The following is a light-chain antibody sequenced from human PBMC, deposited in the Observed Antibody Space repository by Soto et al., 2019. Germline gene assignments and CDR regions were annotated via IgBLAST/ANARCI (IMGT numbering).Light chain of an antibody. V-gene: IGKV1-5*01. CDR2: DVS. J-gene: IGKJ1*01. Sequence: DIQMTQSPSTLSASVGDRVTITCRASQTVDRWLAWYQQKPGKAPTLVISDVSSFERGVPSRFSGSGSGKEFTLAISGLQPDDFARYDCQQCKDSVWTFGQGTKV. CDR3: QQCKDSVWT. CDR1: QTVDRW.